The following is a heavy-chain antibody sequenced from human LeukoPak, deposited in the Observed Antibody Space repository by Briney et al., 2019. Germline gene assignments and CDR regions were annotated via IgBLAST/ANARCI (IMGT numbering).Heavy chain of an antibody. V-gene: IGHV1-46*01. CDR3: ARVGGYSNWFDP. D-gene: IGHD5-18*01. Sequence: ASVKVSFKASGYTFTSYYMHWVRQAPGQGLEWMGIINPSGGSTSYAQKFQGRVTMTRDMFTSTVYMELSSLRSEDTAVYYCARVGGYSNWFDPWGQGTLVTVSS. J-gene: IGHJ5*02. CDR2: INPSGGST. CDR1: GYTFTSYY.